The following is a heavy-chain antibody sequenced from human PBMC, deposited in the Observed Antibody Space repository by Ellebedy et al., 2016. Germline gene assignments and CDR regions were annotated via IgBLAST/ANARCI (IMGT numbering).Heavy chain of an antibody. D-gene: IGHD1-7*01. CDR1: GFTFRSYW. Sequence: GESLKISXAASGFTFRSYWMHWVRQDPGKGLVWVSRMNSDGTYTNYADSFKGRFTISRDNAKNSLYLQMNSLRAEDTAVYYCARVGGGTGTTSDAFDIWGQGTMVTVSS. J-gene: IGHJ3*02. CDR3: ARVGGGTGTTSDAFDI. CDR2: MNSDGTYT. V-gene: IGHV3-74*01.